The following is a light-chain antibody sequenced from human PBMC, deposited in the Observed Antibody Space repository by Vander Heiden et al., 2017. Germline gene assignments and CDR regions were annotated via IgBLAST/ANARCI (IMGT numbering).Light chain of an antibody. CDR1: SSDVGTYNY. CDR3: SSYAGSNTYV. J-gene: IGLJ1*01. CDR2: EVS. Sequence: QSALTQPPSASGSPGPSVTPSCTGASSDVGTYNYVSWYQQHPGKAPKLMIYEVSKRPSGVPDRFSGSKSGNTASLTVSGLQPEDEADYYCSSYAGSNTYVFGTGTKVTVL. V-gene: IGLV2-8*01.